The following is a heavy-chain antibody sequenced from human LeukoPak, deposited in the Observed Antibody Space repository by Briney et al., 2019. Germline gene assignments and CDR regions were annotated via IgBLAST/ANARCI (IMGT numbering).Heavy chain of an antibody. Sequence: PGGSLRLSYAASGFTVSGNYMSWVRQAPGKGLEWVSLIYSGGTTYYADSVKGRFTISRDNSKNTLYLQMNSLRAEDTAVYYCARSSERKYYFDYWGQGTLVTVSS. J-gene: IGHJ4*02. CDR1: GFTVSGNY. CDR3: ARSSERKYYFDY. CDR2: IYSGGTT. V-gene: IGHV3-53*01. D-gene: IGHD3-22*01.